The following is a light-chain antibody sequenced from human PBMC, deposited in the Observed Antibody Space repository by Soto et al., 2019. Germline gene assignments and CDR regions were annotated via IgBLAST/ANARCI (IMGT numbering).Light chain of an antibody. J-gene: IGLJ3*02. CDR2: ENN. CDR3: ATWHSSLSAWV. Sequence: QSVLTQPPSVSAAPGQKVTISCSGSSSNIGNNYVSWYQQLPGTAPKLLIYENNKRPSGIPDRFSGSKSGTSATLGITGLQTGDEADYYCATWHSSLSAWVFGAGTKLTVL. CDR1: SSNIGNNY. V-gene: IGLV1-51*02.